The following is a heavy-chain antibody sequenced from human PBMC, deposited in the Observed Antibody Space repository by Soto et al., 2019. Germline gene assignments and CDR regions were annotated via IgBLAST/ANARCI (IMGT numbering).Heavy chain of an antibody. V-gene: IGHV3-48*02. CDR3: ARHGARHGALDYDVIFDN. J-gene: IGHJ4*02. D-gene: IGHD3-16*01. CDR2: IDISSTVT. Sequence: EVQLVESGGGPIQPGWSLRLSCAASGFDFSGSTFNWVRQAPGKGLEWVAFIDISSTVTHYGDSVKGRFTISRDNAKNSLYLQMNRLTDEDTAVYYCARHGARHGALDYDVIFDNWGLGTRVTVSS. CDR1: GFDFSGST.